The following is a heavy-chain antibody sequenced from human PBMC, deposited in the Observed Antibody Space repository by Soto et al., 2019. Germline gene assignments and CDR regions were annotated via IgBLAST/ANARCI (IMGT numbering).Heavy chain of an antibody. CDR2: TYYRSKWYN. Sequence: SQTLSLTCSISGDSVSSNSAAWNWIRESPSRGLEWLGRTYYRSKWYNDSADSVRSRITINPDTSKNQFSLQINSVTPEDTAVYYCAILGTSGWSFGMDVCGQGTT. V-gene: IGHV6-1*01. CDR3: AILGTSGWSFGMDV. J-gene: IGHJ6*02. D-gene: IGHD6-19*01. CDR1: GDSVSSNSAA.